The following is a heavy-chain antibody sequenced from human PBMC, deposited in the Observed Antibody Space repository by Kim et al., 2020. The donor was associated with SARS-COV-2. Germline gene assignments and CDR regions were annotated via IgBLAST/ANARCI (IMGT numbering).Heavy chain of an antibody. J-gene: IGHJ4*02. CDR2: IYYSGST. V-gene: IGHV4-59*01. D-gene: IGHD3-10*01. CDR1: GGSISSYY. Sequence: SETLSLTCTVSGGSISSYYWSWIRQPPGKGLEWIGYIYYSGSTNYNPSLKSRVTISVDTSKNQFSLKLSSVTAADTAVYYCARGRVYGSGSYYTYYFDYWGQGTLVTVSS. CDR3: ARGRVYGSGSYYTYYFDY.